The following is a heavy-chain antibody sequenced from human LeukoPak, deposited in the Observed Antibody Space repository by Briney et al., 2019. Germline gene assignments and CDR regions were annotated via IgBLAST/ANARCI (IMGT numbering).Heavy chain of an antibody. V-gene: IGHV5-51*01. CDR1: GYSFTSYW. D-gene: IGHD2-15*01. CDR3: ARGTREVVAANYYFDY. Sequence: GEPLKISCKGSGYSFTSYWIGWVRQMPGKGLEWMGIIYPGDSDTRYSPSFQGQVTISADKSISTAYLQWSSLKASDTAMYYCARGTREVVAANYYFDYWGQGTLVTVSS. CDR2: IYPGDSDT. J-gene: IGHJ4*02.